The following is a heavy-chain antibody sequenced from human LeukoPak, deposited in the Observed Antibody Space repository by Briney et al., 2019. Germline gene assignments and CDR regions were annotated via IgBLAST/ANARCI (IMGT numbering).Heavy chain of an antibody. CDR1: GFTFSSYG. V-gene: IGHV3-30*03. J-gene: IGHJ4*02. Sequence: PGRSLRLSCAASGFTFSSYGMHWVRQAPGKGLEWVAVISYDGSNKYYADSVKGRFTISRDNSKNTLYLQMNSLRAEDTAVYYCASNPGGQSYYWGQGTLVTVSS. D-gene: IGHD3-16*01. CDR2: ISYDGSNK. CDR3: ASNPGGQSYY.